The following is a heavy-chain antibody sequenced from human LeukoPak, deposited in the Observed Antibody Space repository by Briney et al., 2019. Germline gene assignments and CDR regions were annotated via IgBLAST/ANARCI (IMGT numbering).Heavy chain of an antibody. CDR3: ARGAGEQRKNWFDP. Sequence: PSETLSLTCALYGGSFSGYYCTWIRQPPGDGLEWIGEVNTSVSTNYNPSLKSRATFSLDTSKNQFSLNLSSVTAADTAVYYWARGAGEQRKNWFDPSGGGALLT. J-gene: IGHJ5*02. CDR2: VNTSVST. V-gene: IGHV4-34*01. D-gene: IGHD1/OR15-1a*01. CDR1: GGSFSGYY.